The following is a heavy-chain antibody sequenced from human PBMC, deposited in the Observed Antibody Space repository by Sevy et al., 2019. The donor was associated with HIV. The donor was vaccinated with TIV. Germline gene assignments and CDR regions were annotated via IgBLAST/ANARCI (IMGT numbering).Heavy chain of an antibody. CDR1: GFTFSNAW. J-gene: IGHJ4*02. CDR3: TTDRGYCSSTSCYTTRGFDY. Sequence: GGSLRLSCAASGFTFSNAWMSWVRQAPGKGLEWVGRIKSKTDGGTTDYAAPMKGRFTISRDDSKNTLYLQMNSLKTEDTAVYYCTTDRGYCSSTSCYTTRGFDYWGQGTLVTVSS. D-gene: IGHD2-2*02. V-gene: IGHV3-15*01. CDR2: IKSKTDGGTT.